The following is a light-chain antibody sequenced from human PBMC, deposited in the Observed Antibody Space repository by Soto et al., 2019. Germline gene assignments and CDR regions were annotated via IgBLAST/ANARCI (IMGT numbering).Light chain of an antibody. Sequence: IQLTQSPSSLSASVGDSVTITCRASQGISRYLSWYQQKPGRAPKLLISAASTLQSGVPARFSGSGSGTDFTLSINSLQPEDFATYSCQQTYISPPTFGGGTKVEIK. V-gene: IGKV1-39*01. CDR2: AAS. J-gene: IGKJ4*01. CDR3: QQTYISPPT. CDR1: QGISRY.